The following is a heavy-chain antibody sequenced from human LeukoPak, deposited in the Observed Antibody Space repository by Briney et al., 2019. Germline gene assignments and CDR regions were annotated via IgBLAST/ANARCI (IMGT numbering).Heavy chain of an antibody. Sequence: GGSLRLSCAASGFTISTYGMHWVRQAPGKGLEWVAVISYDGTNKYYADSVKGRFTISRDNSKNTLFLQMNSLGAEDTAVYYCAKGGGFAKYYFDYWGQGTLVTVSS. CDR1: GFTISTYG. J-gene: IGHJ4*02. CDR3: AKGGGFAKYYFDY. CDR2: ISYDGTNK. D-gene: IGHD3-16*01. V-gene: IGHV3-30*18.